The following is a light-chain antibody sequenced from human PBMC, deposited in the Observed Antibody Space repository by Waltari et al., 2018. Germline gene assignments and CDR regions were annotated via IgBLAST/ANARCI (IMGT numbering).Light chain of an antibody. V-gene: IGLV2-8*01. Sequence: QSALTQPPSASGSPGQSVTISCPGTRSDVGPYHYLSWYQQHPGKAPKLMIFEVSDRPSGVPDRFSGSKSGNTASLTVSGLQADDEGDYYCSAYTGTSWVFGGGTKLTVL. CDR3: SAYTGTSWV. CDR2: EVS. CDR1: RSDVGPYHY. J-gene: IGLJ3*02.